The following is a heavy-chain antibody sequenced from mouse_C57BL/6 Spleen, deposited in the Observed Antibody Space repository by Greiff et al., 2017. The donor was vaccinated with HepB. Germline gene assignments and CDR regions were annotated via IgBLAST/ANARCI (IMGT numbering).Heavy chain of an antibody. J-gene: IGHJ2*01. CDR2: IYPGDGDT. CDR3: AREATTVVAHFDY. Sequence: QVQLQQSGAELVKPGASVKISCKASGYAFSSYWMNWVKQRPGKGLEWIGQIYPGDGDTNYNGKFKGKATLTADKSSSTAYMQLSSLTSEDSAVYFCAREATTVVAHFDYWGQGTTLTVSS. CDR1: GYAFSSYW. D-gene: IGHD1-1*01. V-gene: IGHV1-80*01.